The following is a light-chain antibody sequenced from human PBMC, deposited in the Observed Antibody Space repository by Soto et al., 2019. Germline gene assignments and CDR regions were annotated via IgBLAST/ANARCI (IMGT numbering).Light chain of an antibody. Sequence: QSVLTQPPSASGSPGQSVTISCTGTSSDVGDYNSVSWYQQHPGKAPKLMIFEVSKRPSGVPDRFSGSKSANTASLTVSGLQAEDEDDYYCSSYVGSNNLVFGGGTKLTVL. CDR1: SSDVGDYNS. V-gene: IGLV2-8*01. CDR2: EVS. CDR3: SSYVGSNNLV. J-gene: IGLJ2*01.